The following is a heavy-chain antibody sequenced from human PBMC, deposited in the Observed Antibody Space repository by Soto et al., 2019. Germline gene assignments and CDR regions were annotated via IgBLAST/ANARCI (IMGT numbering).Heavy chain of an antibody. V-gene: IGHV3-21*01. CDR3: AREYEDLTSNFDY. CDR2: ISSTTNYI. Sequence: GGSLRLSCAASGFTFTRYSMNWVRQAPGKGLEWVSSISSTTNYIYYGDSMKGRFTISXXXXXXSXYXEXXXLRAXDTAVYYCAREYEDLTSNFDYWGQGTLVTVSS. CDR1: GFTFTRYS. J-gene: IGHJ4*02. D-gene: IGHD3-3*01.